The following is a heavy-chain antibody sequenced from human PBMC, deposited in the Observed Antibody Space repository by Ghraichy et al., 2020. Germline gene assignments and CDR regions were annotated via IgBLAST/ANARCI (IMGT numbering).Heavy chain of an antibody. Sequence: ASVKVSCKASGYTFTGYYMHWVRQAPGQGLEWMGRINPNSGSTNYAQKFQGRVTMTRDTSISTAYMELSRLRSDDTAVYYCARDARNGYSCGWRLENDAFDIWGQGPMVTGSA. V-gene: IGHV1-2*06. CDR1: GYTFTGYY. J-gene: IGHJ3*02. CDR2: INPNSGST. D-gene: IGHD6-19*01. CDR3: ARDARNGYSCGWRLENDAFDI.